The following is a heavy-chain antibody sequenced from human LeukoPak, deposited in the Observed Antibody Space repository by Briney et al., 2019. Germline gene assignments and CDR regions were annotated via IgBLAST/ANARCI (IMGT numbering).Heavy chain of an antibody. V-gene: IGHV1-69*04. D-gene: IGHD3-22*01. Sequence: ASVKVSFKASGYTFTSYGISWVRQAPGQGLEWMGRIIPILGIANYAQKFQGRVTITADKSTSTAYMELSSLRSEDTAVYYCARERYYDSSGYWYYFDYWGQGTLVTVSS. CDR3: ARERYYDSSGYWYYFDY. CDR1: GYTFTSYG. CDR2: IIPILGIA. J-gene: IGHJ4*02.